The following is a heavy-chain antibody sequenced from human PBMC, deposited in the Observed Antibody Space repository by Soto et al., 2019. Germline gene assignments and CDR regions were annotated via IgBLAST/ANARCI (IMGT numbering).Heavy chain of an antibody. Sequence: QVQLVESGGGVVQPGGSLRLSCTTSGFTFNTYGMHWVRQAPGKGLEWVAIIWDDGSNKYYADSVKGRFTISRDNSKNTLYIQMNSLRDEDTALYYCARADCTGAYCYSWPFNYGVDVWGQGTTVTVSS. D-gene: IGHD2-15*01. V-gene: IGHV3-33*08. J-gene: IGHJ6*02. CDR3: ARADCTGAYCYSWPFNYGVDV. CDR1: GFTFNTYG. CDR2: IWDDGSNK.